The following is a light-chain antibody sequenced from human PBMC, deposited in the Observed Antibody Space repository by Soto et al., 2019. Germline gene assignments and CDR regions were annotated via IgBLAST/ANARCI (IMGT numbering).Light chain of an antibody. CDR3: QQYGSSPRT. V-gene: IGKV3-20*01. Sequence: EIVLTQSPGTLSLSPGEGATLSCRASQSVSSSYLAWYQQKPGQAPRLLIYGASSRATGIPDRFSGSGSGTDFTLTTSRLEPEDFAVYYCQQYGSSPRTFGQGTKVDIK. CDR1: QSVSSSY. J-gene: IGKJ1*01. CDR2: GAS.